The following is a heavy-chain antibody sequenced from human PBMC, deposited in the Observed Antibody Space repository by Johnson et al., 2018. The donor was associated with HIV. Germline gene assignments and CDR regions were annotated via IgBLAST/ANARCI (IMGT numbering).Heavy chain of an antibody. CDR2: INWNGGST. CDR3: ARGGGCGGECYSGYDAFDI. V-gene: IGHV3-20*04. CDR1: GFTFDDYG. D-gene: IGHD2-21*01. Sequence: VQLVESGGGVVRPGGSLRLSCAASGFTFDDYGMSWVRQAPGKGLEWVSGINWNGGSTGYADSVKGRFTISRDNSKNTLYLQMNSLRAEDTAVCYWARGGGCGGECYSGYDAFDIWGQGTMVTVSS. J-gene: IGHJ3*02.